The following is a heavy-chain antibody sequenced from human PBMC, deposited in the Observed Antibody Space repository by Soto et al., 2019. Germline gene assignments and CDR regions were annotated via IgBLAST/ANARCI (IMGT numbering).Heavy chain of an antibody. CDR1: GFTFTKAW. CDR2: IKSKTDGGTT. V-gene: IGHV3-15*01. J-gene: IGHJ4*02. D-gene: IGHD6-6*01. Sequence: EVQVVESGGDLVKSGGSLRLSCSASGFTFTKAWLGWVRLAPGKGLEWVGRIKSKTDGGTTDYAAPVRGRFTISRDDSKNTVYLQRSSLKTEDTAVYYCTTDGGIAVRPLFDYWGQGTLVTVSP. CDR3: TTDGGIAVRPLFDY.